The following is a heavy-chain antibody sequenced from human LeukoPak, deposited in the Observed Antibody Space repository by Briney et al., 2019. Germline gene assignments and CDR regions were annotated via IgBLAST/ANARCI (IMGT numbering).Heavy chain of an antibody. J-gene: IGHJ4*02. Sequence: ASAKVSCKASGYMFNIYGISWVRQAPGQGLEWMGWISAFNGSTNYARNFQDRVTMTTDTSTSTAYMELTSLRSDDTAVYYCARSPPSTGYDRFDTWGQGTLVTVSS. D-gene: IGHD5-12*01. CDR1: GYMFNIYG. CDR2: ISAFNGST. V-gene: IGHV1-18*01. CDR3: ARSPPSTGYDRFDT.